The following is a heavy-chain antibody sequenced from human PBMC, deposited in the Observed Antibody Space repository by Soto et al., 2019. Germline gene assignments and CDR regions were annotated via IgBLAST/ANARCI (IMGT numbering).Heavy chain of an antibody. J-gene: IGHJ4*02. CDR1: GYTFTSYA. CDR2: INAGNGNT. Sequence: ASVKVSCKASGYTFTSYAMHWVRQAPGQRLEWMGWINAGNGNTKYSQKFQGRVTITRDTSASTAYMELSSLRSEDTAVYYCTVGYYSATSPLFDYWGQGTLVTVSS. D-gene: IGHD3-10*01. V-gene: IGHV1-3*01. CDR3: TVGYYSATSPLFDY.